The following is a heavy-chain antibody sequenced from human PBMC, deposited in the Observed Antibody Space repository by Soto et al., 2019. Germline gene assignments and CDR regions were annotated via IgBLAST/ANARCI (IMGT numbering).Heavy chain of an antibody. D-gene: IGHD6-19*01. Sequence: SQTLSLTCAISGHSGSSNSAAWNWIRQSRSRDLKWLGRTYSRSKWYTDYAAPVTSRITLYPDTSKNQFSLQLNSVTPEDTAVYYCALLAVAGKALDYWGKGTLVPASS. CDR3: ALLAVAGKALDY. CDR2: TYSRSKWYT. V-gene: IGHV6-1*01. J-gene: IGHJ4*02. CDR1: GHSGSSNSAA.